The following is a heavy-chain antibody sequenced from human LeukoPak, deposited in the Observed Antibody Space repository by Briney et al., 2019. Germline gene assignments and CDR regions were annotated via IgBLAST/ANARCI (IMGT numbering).Heavy chain of an antibody. D-gene: IGHD6-13*01. CDR1: GGSISSSSYN. CDR3: ARDRRYSSSWYGHWFDP. Sequence: SETLSLTCTVSGGSISSSSYNWGWIRQPPGQGLEWFGSIYYSGSTYYNPSLKSRVTISVDTSKNQFSQKLSSVTAADTAVYYCARDRRYSSSWYGHWFDPWGQGTLVTVSS. CDR2: IYYSGST. J-gene: IGHJ5*02. V-gene: IGHV4-39*07.